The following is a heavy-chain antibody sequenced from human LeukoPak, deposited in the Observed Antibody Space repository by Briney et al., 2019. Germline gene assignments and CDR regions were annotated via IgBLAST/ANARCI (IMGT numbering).Heavy chain of an antibody. CDR1: GFTFSSYA. CDR3: ASSYAYYYGMDV. J-gene: IGHJ6*02. Sequence: GGSLRLSCAASGFTFSSYAMSWVRQAPGKGLEWVSAISGSGGSTYYADSMKGRFTISRDNSKNTLYLQMNSLRAEDTAVYYCASSYAYYYGMDVWGQGTTVTVSS. V-gene: IGHV3-23*01. CDR2: ISGSGGST. D-gene: IGHD2-8*01.